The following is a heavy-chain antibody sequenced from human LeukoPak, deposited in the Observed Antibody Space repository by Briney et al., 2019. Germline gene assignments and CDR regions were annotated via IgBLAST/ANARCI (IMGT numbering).Heavy chain of an antibody. Sequence: GGSLRLSCAASGFTVSSNYMSWVRQAPGKGLEWVSVIYSGGSTNYADSVKGRFTISRDNSKNRLYLHMNSLRAEDTAVYYCARDLFSSSSGYYYYYMDVWGKGTTVTVSS. J-gene: IGHJ6*03. D-gene: IGHD6-6*01. CDR2: IYSGGST. CDR3: ARDLFSSSSGYYYYYMDV. V-gene: IGHV3-53*01. CDR1: GFTVSSNY.